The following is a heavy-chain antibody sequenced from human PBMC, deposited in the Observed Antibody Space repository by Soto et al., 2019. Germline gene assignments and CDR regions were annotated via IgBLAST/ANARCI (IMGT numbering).Heavy chain of an antibody. CDR1: GGTFSSYT. D-gene: IGHD6-19*01. CDR2: IIPILGIA. CDR3: ARDGAVGGILAVATNWFDP. Sequence: QVQLVQSGAEVKKPGSSVKVSCKASGGTFSSYTISWVRQAPGQGLEWMGRIIPILGIANYAQKFQGRVTITADKSTSTAYMELSSLGSEDTAVYYCARDGAVGGILAVATNWFDPWGQGTLVTVSS. J-gene: IGHJ5*02. V-gene: IGHV1-69*08.